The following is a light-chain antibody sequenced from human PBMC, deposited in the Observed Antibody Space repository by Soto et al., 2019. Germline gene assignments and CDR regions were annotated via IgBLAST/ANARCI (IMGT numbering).Light chain of an antibody. CDR2: EVN. Sequence: QSALTQPASVSGSPGQSITISCTGTGGDIGTYNLVSWYQQHPGRAPKLIIFEVNKRPSGVSNRFSCSKSGNTASLAISGLQADDEADYHCCSYAGRSTVICGGWTKLTVL. CDR3: CSYAGRSTVI. V-gene: IGLV2-23*02. CDR1: GGDIGTYNL. J-gene: IGLJ2*01.